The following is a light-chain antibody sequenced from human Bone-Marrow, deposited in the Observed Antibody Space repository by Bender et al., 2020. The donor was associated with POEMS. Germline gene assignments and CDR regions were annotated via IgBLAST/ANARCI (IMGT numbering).Light chain of an antibody. CDR2: DVS. J-gene: IGLJ1*01. CDR1: SSDVGNYNY. V-gene: IGLV2-11*01. Sequence: QSALTQPRSVSGSPGQSVTISCTGTSSDVGNYNYVSWYRQYPGKAPKLILYDVSKRPSGVPDRFSGSKSTNTASLTISGLQAEDEADYYCCSYAGSSTPYVFGTGTSVIVL. CDR3: CSYAGSSTPYV.